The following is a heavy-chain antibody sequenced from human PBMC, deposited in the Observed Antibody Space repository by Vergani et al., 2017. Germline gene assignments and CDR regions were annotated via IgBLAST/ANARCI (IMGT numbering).Heavy chain of an antibody. V-gene: IGHV3-30-3*01. CDR3: ARDRLDIVATVGGYFDY. D-gene: IGHD5-12*01. CDR2: ISYDGSNK. J-gene: IGHJ4*02. Sequence: VQLLESGGGVVQPGRSLRLSCAASGFTFSSYAMHWVRQAPGKGLEWVAVISYDGSNKYYADSVKGRFTISRDNSKNTLYLQMNSLRAEDTAVYYCARDRLDIVATVGGYFDYWGQGTLVTVSS. CDR1: GFTFSSYA.